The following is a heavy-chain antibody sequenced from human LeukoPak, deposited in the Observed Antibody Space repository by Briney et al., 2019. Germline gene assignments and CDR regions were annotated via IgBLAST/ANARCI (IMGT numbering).Heavy chain of an antibody. D-gene: IGHD3-10*01. J-gene: IGHJ4*02. V-gene: IGHV4-39*07. CDR1: GGSISSSSYY. Sequence: PSETLSLTCTVSGGSISSSSYYWGWIRQPPGKGLEWIGSIYYSGSTYYNPSLKSRVTISVDTSKNQFSLKLSSVTAADTAVYYCARKWRFGSTYFAFDYWGQGTLVTVSS. CDR2: IYYSGST. CDR3: ARKWRFGSTYFAFDY.